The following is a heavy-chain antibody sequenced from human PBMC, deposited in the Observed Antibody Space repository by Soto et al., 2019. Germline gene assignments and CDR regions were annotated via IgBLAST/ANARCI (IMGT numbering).Heavy chain of an antibody. J-gene: IGHJ6*02. CDR1: GFPFSSYT. D-gene: IGHD2-2*01. Sequence: GGSLRLSCRASGFPFSSYTMHWLRRAPGKGLEWVGIISFDGSGKYYADWLKGRIVISRDNSKDSLYLQMDTLRPDDTAIYYCARDTVTSSTPYPGFYYYGMDVWGQGTTVTVSS. CDR3: ARDTVTSSTPYPGFYYYGMDV. CDR2: ISFDGSGK. V-gene: IGHV3-30*09.